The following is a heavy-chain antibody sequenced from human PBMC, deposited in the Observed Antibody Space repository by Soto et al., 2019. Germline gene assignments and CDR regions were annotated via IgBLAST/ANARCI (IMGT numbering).Heavy chain of an antibody. V-gene: IGHV3-7*01. CDR1: GFTFGSYW. CDR3: ARALQTYYAILTGPTNWFDP. D-gene: IGHD3-9*01. Sequence: PGGSLRLSCAASGFTFGSYWMSWVRRAPGKGLEWVANIKQDGSEKYYVDSVKGRFTISRDNAKNSLYLQMNSLRAEDTAVYYCARALQTYYAILTGPTNWFDPWGQGTLVTVSS. J-gene: IGHJ5*02. CDR2: IKQDGSEK.